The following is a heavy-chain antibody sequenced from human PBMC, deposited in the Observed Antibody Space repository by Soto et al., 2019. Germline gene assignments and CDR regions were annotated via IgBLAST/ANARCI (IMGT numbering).Heavy chain of an antibody. CDR1: GFTFSSYS. CDR3: AKWFGRAWQYFDY. Sequence: GGSLRLSCAASGFTFSSYSMTWVRQAPGKGLEWVSAVSGGGDITNYADSVKGRFTTSRENSKNMVYLQMNSLRAEDTALYYCAKWFGRAWQYFDYWGQGILVTVSS. D-gene: IGHD3-16*01. V-gene: IGHV3-23*01. J-gene: IGHJ4*02. CDR2: VSGGGDIT.